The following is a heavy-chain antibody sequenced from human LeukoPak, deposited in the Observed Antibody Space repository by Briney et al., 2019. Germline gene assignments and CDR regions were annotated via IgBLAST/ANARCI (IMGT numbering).Heavy chain of an antibody. V-gene: IGHV5-51*01. J-gene: IGHJ4*02. CDR3: ARRRDLYSGSYYPFDY. CDR1: GYHFATYW. CDR2: VYPSDSDT. D-gene: IGHD1-26*01. Sequence: GESLKISCKTSGYHFATYWIGWVRQMPGKGLEWMGIVYPSDSDTRYSPSLQGQVTISADKSISTAYLHWNSLKASDTAMYYCARRRDLYSGSYYPFDYWGQGTLVTVSS.